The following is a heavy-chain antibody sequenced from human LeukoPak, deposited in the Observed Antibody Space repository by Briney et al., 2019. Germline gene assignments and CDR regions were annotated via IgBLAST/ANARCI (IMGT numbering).Heavy chain of an antibody. J-gene: IGHJ6*04. D-gene: IGHD3-10*01. CDR1: GGSFSGYY. V-gene: IGHV4-34*01. CDR3: ARGYTYYGSGSPPGDV. Sequence: SEALSLTCAVYGGSFSGYYWSWIRHPPGRGLEWIAEIDHSGSTHYNPSLKSRVIISVDMSQHQVSLRLNSLTAADTAVYYCARGYTYYGSGSPPGDVWGNGTSVIVSS. CDR2: IDHSGST.